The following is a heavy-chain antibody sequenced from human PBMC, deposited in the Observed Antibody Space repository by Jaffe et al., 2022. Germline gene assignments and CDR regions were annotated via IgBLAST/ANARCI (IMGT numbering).Heavy chain of an antibody. CDR2: IYNSGLA. CDR1: GFTVTNTY. D-gene: IGHD1-1*01. Sequence: EAQLVESGGGLVQPGGSLRLSCAASGFTVTNTYMSWVRQAPGKGLEWVSVIYNSGLAYYARSVRGRFTISRDNSKNTLYLHMNSLRPEDSAVYYCVRDREADGSTYKPDYWGQGTLVTVSS. J-gene: IGHJ4*02. CDR3: VRDREADGSTYKPDY. V-gene: IGHV3-66*02.